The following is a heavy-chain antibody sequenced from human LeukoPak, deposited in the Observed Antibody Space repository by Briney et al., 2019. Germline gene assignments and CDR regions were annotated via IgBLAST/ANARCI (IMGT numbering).Heavy chain of an antibody. CDR2: IYYSGST. Sequence: PSQTLSLTCTASGGSISSGDYCWSWLPQPPGQDLEWTGYIYYSGSTYYNPSLKSRVTISVDTSKNQFSLKLSSVTAADTAVYYWAREQLLYPRPYYFDYWGQGTLVTVSS. CDR1: GGSISSGDYC. D-gene: IGHD2-2*01. J-gene: IGHJ4*02. CDR3: AREQLLYPRPYYFDY. V-gene: IGHV4-30-4*08.